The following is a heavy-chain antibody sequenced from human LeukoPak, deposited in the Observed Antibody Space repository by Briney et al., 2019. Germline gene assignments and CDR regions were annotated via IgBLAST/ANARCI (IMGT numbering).Heavy chain of an antibody. Sequence: ASVKVSCKASGGTFISYAISWVRQAPGQGLEWMGWINTNTGNPTYAQGFTGRFVFSLDTSVSTAYLQISSLKAEDTAVYYCARDRSPAGSYYYYGMDVWGQGTTVTVSS. CDR3: ARDRSPAGSYYYYGMDV. D-gene: IGHD5-12*01. CDR1: GGTFISYA. J-gene: IGHJ6*02. V-gene: IGHV7-4-1*02. CDR2: INTNTGNP.